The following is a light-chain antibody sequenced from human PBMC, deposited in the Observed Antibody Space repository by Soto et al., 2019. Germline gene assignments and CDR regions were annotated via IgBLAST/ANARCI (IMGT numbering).Light chain of an antibody. J-gene: IGLJ1*01. CDR3: AAWDDNLDAYV. Sequence: QSALTQPPSASSTPGQTVTISCSGSTSNIGTFYVYWYQHLPGTAPKLLIYLGDQRASGVSDRFSGSKSCTSASLAINWRRSDDEADYYCAAWDDNLDAYVFGSGTKLTVL. CDR2: LGD. CDR1: TSNIGTFY. V-gene: IGLV1-47*02.